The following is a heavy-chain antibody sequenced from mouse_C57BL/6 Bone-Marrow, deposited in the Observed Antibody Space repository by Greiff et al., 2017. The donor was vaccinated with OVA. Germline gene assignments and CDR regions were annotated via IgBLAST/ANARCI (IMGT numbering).Heavy chain of an antibody. CDR3: ARLRLIGYFDV. CDR1: GYAFTNYL. J-gene: IGHJ1*03. CDR2: INPGSGGT. Sequence: QVQLQQSGAELVRPGTSVKVSCKASGYAFTNYLIEWVKQRPGQGLEWIGVINPGSGGTNYNEKFKGKATLTADKSSSTAYMQLSSLTSEDSAVYFCARLRLIGYFDVWGTGTTVTVSS. D-gene: IGHD1-2*01. V-gene: IGHV1-54*01.